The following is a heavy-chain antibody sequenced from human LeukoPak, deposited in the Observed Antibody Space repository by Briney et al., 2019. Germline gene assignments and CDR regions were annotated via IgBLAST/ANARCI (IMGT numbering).Heavy chain of an antibody. CDR1: GYTFTSYY. CDR3: ARPLTARWSDDALDI. D-gene: IGHD4-23*01. CDR2: INPSGGST. J-gene: IGHJ3*02. V-gene: IGHV1-46*01. Sequence: GASVKVSCKAFGYTFTSYYMHWVRQAPGQGLEWMGIINPSGGSTTYAQKFQGRVTMTRDTSTSTVYMELSSLRSEDTAVYYCARPLTARWSDDALDIWGQGTMVTVSS.